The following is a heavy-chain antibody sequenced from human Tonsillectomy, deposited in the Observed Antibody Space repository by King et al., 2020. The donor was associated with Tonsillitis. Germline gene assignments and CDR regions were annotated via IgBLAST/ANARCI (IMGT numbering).Heavy chain of an antibody. D-gene: IGHD3-16*01. V-gene: IGHV3-9*01. J-gene: IGHJ4*02. Sequence: QLVESGGGLVQPGRSLRLSCAASGFTFGDFAMHWVRQAPGKGLEWVSGISWNSEKIAYADSVKGRFTISRDTAKNALYLQMNSLRPEDTALYYCAKGLGWGDYFESWGQGTLVTVSS. CDR1: GFTFGDFA. CDR3: AKGLGWGDYFES. CDR2: ISWNSEKI.